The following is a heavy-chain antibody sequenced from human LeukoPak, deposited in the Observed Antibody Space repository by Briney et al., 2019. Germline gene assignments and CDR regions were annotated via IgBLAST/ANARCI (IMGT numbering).Heavy chain of an antibody. CDR2: IGVSGDST. Sequence: PGGSLRLSCAASGFTFNSYAMTWVRQAPGEGLEWVSAIGVSGDSTYYAVSVKGRFTISRDNSKNTLYLQMNSLRAEDTAIYYCAKSPANSAYGRLDYWGQGTLVTVSS. J-gene: IGHJ4*02. CDR1: GFTFNSYA. CDR3: AKSPANSAYGRLDY. D-gene: IGHD5-12*01. V-gene: IGHV3-23*01.